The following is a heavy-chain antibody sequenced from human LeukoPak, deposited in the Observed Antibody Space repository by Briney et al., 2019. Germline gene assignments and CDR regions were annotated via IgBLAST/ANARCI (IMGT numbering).Heavy chain of an antibody. Sequence: GSSVKVSCKASGGTFSSYAISWVRQAPGQGLEWMGRIIPILGIANYAQKFQGRVTITADKSTSTAYMELSSLRSDDTAVYYCARSRDNYYAYFDYWGQGTLVTVSS. CDR2: IIPILGIA. J-gene: IGHJ4*02. CDR3: ARSRDNYYAYFDY. V-gene: IGHV1-69*04. D-gene: IGHD3-10*01. CDR1: GGTFSSYA.